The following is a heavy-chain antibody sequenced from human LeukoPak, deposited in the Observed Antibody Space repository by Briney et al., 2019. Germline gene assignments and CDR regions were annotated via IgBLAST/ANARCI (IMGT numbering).Heavy chain of an antibody. CDR3: ARGYYGSGASDD. Sequence: SVKVSCKASGGTFSSYAISWVRQAPGQGLEWVGRIIPILGIANYAQKFQGRVTITADKSTSTAYMELSSLRSEDTAVYYCARGYYGSGASDDWGQGTLVTVSS. J-gene: IGHJ4*02. V-gene: IGHV1-69*04. CDR1: GGTFSSYA. CDR2: IIPILGIA. D-gene: IGHD3-10*01.